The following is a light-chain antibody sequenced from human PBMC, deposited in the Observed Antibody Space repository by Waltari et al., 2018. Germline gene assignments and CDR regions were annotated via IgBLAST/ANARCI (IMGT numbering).Light chain of an antibody. CDR1: ASDVGRYKY. Sequence: QSALTQPRSVSGSPGHSVTFSCTGTASDVGRYKYFSCYQQHPGKVPKLIIYNVDQRPSGVPDRFSGSKSGNTASLTISGLQAEDEADYYCCSYAGKYTSVFGGGTKLTVL. J-gene: IGLJ2*01. CDR3: CSYAGKYTSV. V-gene: IGLV2-11*01. CDR2: NVD.